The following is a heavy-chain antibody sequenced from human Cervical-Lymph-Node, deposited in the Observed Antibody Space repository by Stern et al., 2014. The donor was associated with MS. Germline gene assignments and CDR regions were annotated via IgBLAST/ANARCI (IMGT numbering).Heavy chain of an antibody. D-gene: IGHD5/OR15-5a*01. V-gene: IGHV3-74*01. J-gene: IGHJ4*01. CDR1: GFTFSTYW. CDR2: INEDGRIT. Sequence: EVQLVESGGGLVQPGGPLRLSCAASGFTFSTYWMHWVRHAPGKGLVWVSRINEDGRITNYADSVKGRFTISRDNAKDTRYLQMTGLRAEDTAVYYCARDLAGRDVFWGHGTLVTVS. CDR3: ARDLAGRDVF.